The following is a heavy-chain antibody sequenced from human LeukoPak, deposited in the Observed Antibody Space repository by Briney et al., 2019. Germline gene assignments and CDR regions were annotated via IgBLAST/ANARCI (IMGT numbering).Heavy chain of an antibody. D-gene: IGHD3-22*01. Sequence: ASVKVSCKASGGTFSSYAISWVRQAPGQGLEWMGGIIPIFGTANYAQKFQGRVTITADESTSTAYMELSSLRSEDTAVYYCATGPSGLFHDAFDIWGQGTMVTVSS. CDR2: IIPIFGTA. CDR3: ATGPSGLFHDAFDI. V-gene: IGHV1-69*01. J-gene: IGHJ3*02. CDR1: GGTFSSYA.